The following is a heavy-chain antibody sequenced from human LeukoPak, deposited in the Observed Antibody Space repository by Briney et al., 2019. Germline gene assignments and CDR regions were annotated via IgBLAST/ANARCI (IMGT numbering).Heavy chain of an antibody. CDR3: ARVVVVVPAAKQIDH. V-gene: IGHV4-4*02. CDR1: GGSISSSNW. CDR2: IYHSGST. Sequence: SETLSLTCTVSGGSISSSNWWSWVRQPPGKGLEWIGEIYHSGSTNYNPSLKSRVTISVDKSKNQFSLKLSSVTAADTAVYYCARVVVVVPAAKQIDHWGQGTLVTVSS. D-gene: IGHD2-2*01. J-gene: IGHJ4*02.